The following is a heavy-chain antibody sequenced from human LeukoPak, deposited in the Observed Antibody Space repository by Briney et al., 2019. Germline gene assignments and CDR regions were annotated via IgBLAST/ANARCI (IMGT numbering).Heavy chain of an antibody. CDR1: GGSISSGDYY. V-gene: IGHV4-30-4*08. CDR3: ARESIFGVVRYMDV. J-gene: IGHJ6*03. CDR2: IYYSGST. D-gene: IGHD3-3*01. Sequence: SQTLSLTCTVSGGSISSGDYYWSWIRQPPGTGLEWIGYIYYSGSTYYNPSLKSRVTISADTPKNQFSLKLSSVTAADTAVYYCARESIFGVVRYMDVWGKGTTVTVSS.